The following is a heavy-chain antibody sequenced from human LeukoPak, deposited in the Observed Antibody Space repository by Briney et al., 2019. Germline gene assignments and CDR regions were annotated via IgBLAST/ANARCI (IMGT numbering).Heavy chain of an antibody. CDR1: GGTFSSYA. D-gene: IGHD3-9*01. Sequence: GTSVKASCKASGGTFSSYAISWVRQAPGQGLEWMGGIIPIFGTANYAQKFRGRVTITADESTSTAYMELSSLRSEDTAVYYCANQQSRYDILTGYYRYFDYWGQGTLVTVSS. V-gene: IGHV1-69*01. CDR2: IIPIFGTA. CDR3: ANQQSRYDILTGYYRYFDY. J-gene: IGHJ4*02.